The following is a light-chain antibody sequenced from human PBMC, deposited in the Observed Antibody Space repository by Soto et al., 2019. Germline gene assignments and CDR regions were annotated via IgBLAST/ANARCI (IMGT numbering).Light chain of an antibody. CDR1: QGISSY. Sequence: AIRMTQSPSSLSASTGDRVTITCRASQGISSYLAWYQQKPGKAPKLLIYAASTLQSGVPSRFRGSVSGTDFTLTISCLQSEDFATYYCQQYYSYPPTFGGGTKVEIK. J-gene: IGKJ4*01. CDR2: AAS. V-gene: IGKV1-8*01. CDR3: QQYYSYPPT.